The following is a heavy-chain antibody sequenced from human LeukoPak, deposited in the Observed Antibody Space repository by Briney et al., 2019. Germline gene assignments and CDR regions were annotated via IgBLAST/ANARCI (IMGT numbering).Heavy chain of an antibody. CDR3: ASSYDFWSGYYN. Sequence: SQTLSLTCTVSGGYISSSSYYWSWNRQPAGNGLEWIGRIYTSGSTNYNPSLKSRVTISVDTSKNQFSLKLSSVTAADTAVYYCASSYDFWSGYYNWGQGTLVTVSS. CDR1: GGYISSSSYY. J-gene: IGHJ4*02. D-gene: IGHD3-3*01. V-gene: IGHV4-61*02. CDR2: IYTSGST.